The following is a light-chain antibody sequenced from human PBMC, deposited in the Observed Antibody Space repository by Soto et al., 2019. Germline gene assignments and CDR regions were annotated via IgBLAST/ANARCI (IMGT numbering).Light chain of an antibody. CDR1: QSISTW. V-gene: IGKV1-5*03. J-gene: IGKJ4*01. CDR3: QQYNTDPLT. CDR2: KAS. Sequence: DIQMTQSPSTLSASVGDRVTITCRASQSISTWLAWYQQKPGKAPKLLIYKASSLEGGVPSRFSGSGSGTEFNITVSSLQPDDFATHYCQQYNTDPLTFGGGTTVEIK.